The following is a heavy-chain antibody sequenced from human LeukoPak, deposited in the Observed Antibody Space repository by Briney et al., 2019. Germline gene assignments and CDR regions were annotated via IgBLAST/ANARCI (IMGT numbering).Heavy chain of an antibody. CDR1: GGFINSYY. CDR3: ARRAADDAFDI. V-gene: IGHV4-59*08. Sequence: SETLSLTCTVSGGFINSYYWSWIRLPPGKGLEWIGYIYYSGSTNYNPSLTSRVTISVDRIKNQFSLKLSSVTAADTAMYYCARRAADDAFDIWGQGTMVTVSS. CDR2: IYYSGST. J-gene: IGHJ3*02.